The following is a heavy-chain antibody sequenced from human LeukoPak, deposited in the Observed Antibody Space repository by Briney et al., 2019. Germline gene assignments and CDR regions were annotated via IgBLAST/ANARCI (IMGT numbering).Heavy chain of an antibody. J-gene: IGHJ5*02. CDR1: GYTLTELS. CDR2: FDPEDGET. CDR3: ATYSGYEGWFDP. D-gene: IGHD5-12*01. Sequence: ASVNVSCKVSGYTLTELSMHWVRQAPGKGLEWMGGFDPEDGETIYAQKFQGRVTMTEDTSTDTAYMELSSLRSEDTAVYYCATYSGYEGWFDPWGQGTLVTVSS. V-gene: IGHV1-24*01.